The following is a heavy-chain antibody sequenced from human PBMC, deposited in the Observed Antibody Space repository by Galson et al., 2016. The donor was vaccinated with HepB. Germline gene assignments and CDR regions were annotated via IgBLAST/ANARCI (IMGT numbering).Heavy chain of an antibody. D-gene: IGHD5-24*01. J-gene: IGHJ4*02. CDR2: TSPNGAYT. CDR1: GFTFSNYA. V-gene: IGHV3-64*04. Sequence: SLRLSRAASGFTFSNYAIHWVRQAPGKGLEIVSATSPNGAYTYYAEFVKGRFTVSRDNSRNTLFLQMTSLRLEDTGVYYCARFKPEGEMPTIPVGSLDYWGLGTLVTISS. CDR3: ARFKPEGEMPTIPVGSLDY.